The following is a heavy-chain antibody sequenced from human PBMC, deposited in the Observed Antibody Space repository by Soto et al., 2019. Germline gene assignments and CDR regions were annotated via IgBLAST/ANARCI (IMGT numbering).Heavy chain of an antibody. J-gene: IGHJ4*02. Sequence: EVQLSESGGGLVQPGGSLRLSCAASGFTFSSYAMSWFRQAPGKGLEWVSSISVSGGSTYYADSVKGRFTISRDNSKSTLFLHMNSLRAEATAVYYCAKAAGSDYYPVDYWGQGTLVTVSS. D-gene: IGHD3-22*01. CDR3: AKAAGSDYYPVDY. CDR2: ISVSGGST. V-gene: IGHV3-23*01. CDR1: GFTFSSYA.